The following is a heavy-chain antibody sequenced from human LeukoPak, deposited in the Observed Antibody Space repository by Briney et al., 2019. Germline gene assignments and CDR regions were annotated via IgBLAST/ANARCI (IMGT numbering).Heavy chain of an antibody. D-gene: IGHD2-2*01. V-gene: IGHV4-34*01. CDR3: ARDFLSSISAHTLNWFDP. CDR2: IYHSGST. J-gene: IGHJ5*02. Sequence: SETLSLTCAVYGGSFSGYYWSWICQPPGKGLEWIGEIYHSGSTNYNPSLKSRVTMSVDTSKNQFSLKLSSVTAADTAVYYCARDFLSSISAHTLNWFDPWGQGTLVTVSS. CDR1: GGSFSGYY.